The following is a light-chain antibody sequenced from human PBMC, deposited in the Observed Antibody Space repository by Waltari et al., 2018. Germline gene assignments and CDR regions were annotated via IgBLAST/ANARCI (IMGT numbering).Light chain of an antibody. CDR3: QQYNSYLWT. CDR1: QSISSW. CDR2: KAS. Sequence: DIQMTQSTATLSASVGARVTITCRASQSISSWLAWYQQKPGKAPKLLIYKASSLESGVPSRFSGSGSGTEFTLTISSLQPDDFATYYCQQYNSYLWTFGQGTKVEIK. V-gene: IGKV1-5*03. J-gene: IGKJ1*01.